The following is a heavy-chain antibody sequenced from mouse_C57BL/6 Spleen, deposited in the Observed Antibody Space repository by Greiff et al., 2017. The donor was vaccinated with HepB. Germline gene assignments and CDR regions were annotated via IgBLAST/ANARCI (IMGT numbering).Heavy chain of an antibody. D-gene: IGHD4-1*01. CDR1: GFTFSSYA. CDR2: ISSGGDYI. CDR3: TREVETGTLFDY. Sequence: EVKLMESGEGLVKPGGSLKLSCAASGFTFSSYAMSWVRQTPEKRLEWVAYISSGGDYIYYADTVKGRFTISRDNARNTLYLQMSSLKSEDTAMYYCTREVETGTLFDYWGQGTTLTVSS. V-gene: IGHV5-9-1*02. J-gene: IGHJ2*01.